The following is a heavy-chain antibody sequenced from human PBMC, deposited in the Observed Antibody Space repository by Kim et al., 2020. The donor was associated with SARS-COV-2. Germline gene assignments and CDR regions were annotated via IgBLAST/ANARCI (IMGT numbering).Heavy chain of an antibody. CDR2: GST. CDR3: ARYQREVDY. Sequence: GSTNYNPSLKSRVTISVDTSKNQFSLKLSSVTAADTAVYYCARYQREVDYWGQGTLVTVSS. J-gene: IGHJ4*02. D-gene: IGHD1-26*01. V-gene: IGHV4-34*01.